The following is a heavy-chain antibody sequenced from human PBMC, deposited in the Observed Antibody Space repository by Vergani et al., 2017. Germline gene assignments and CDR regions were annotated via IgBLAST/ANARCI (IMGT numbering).Heavy chain of an antibody. CDR3: ARSGYCAHGVCYMTYYYYMDV. D-gene: IGHD2-8*01. Sequence: QVQLAESGGGVVQPGRSLRLSCAGSGFTLSSHAMHWVRQAPGKGLEWVAFIWYDGSKENYADSVKGRFTISRDNSKNTLYLQMNNLRAADTAVYYCARSGYCAHGVCYMTYYYYMDVWGKGTAVTVSS. CDR1: GFTLSSHA. V-gene: IGHV3-33*01. J-gene: IGHJ6*03. CDR2: IWYDGSKE.